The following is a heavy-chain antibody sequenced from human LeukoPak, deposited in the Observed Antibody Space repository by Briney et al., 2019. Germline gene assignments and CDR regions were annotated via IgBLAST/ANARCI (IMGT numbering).Heavy chain of an antibody. J-gene: IGHJ3*02. CDR2: ISSSGSTI. CDR1: GFTFSDYY. D-gene: IGHD2-2*01. CDR3: ANRGGGYCSSTSCLFYDAFDI. V-gene: IGHV3-11*04. Sequence: GGSLRLSCAASGFTFSDYYMSWIRQAPGKGLEWVSYISSSGSTIYYADSVKGRFTISRDNAKNSLYLQMNSLRAEDTAVYYCANRGGGYCSSTSCLFYDAFDIWGQGTMVTVSS.